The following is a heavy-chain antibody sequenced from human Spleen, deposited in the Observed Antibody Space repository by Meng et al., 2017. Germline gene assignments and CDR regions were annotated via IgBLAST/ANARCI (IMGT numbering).Heavy chain of an antibody. CDR1: GGAFIDHY. V-gene: IGHV4-34*01. J-gene: IGHJ5*02. D-gene: IGHD2-2*02. CDR2: IEYSGST. CDR3: ARGAIATIRSLDP. Sequence: QVPVPPWGPGLLKPSETRSLPCPVYGGAFIDHYWTWIRQSPGKGLEWIGEIEYSGSTNYNPSLQSRVTVSVDTIKKQFSLKLTSLTAADTAVYYCARGAIATIRSLDPWGQGTLVTVSS.